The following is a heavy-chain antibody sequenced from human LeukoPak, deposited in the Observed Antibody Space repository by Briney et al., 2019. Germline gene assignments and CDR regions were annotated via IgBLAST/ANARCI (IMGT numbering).Heavy chain of an antibody. D-gene: IGHD6-6*01. V-gene: IGHV3-23*01. CDR2: FSGWSGNT. Sequence: PGGSLRLSCAASGFTFSSYAVLWVRRVRGKALEWVSAFSGWSGNTYYTGAVKDRFTISRDNSKNTLYLQMNSLRAEDTAVYYCAKDMLAARPWAYYYYMDVWGKGTTVTVSS. CDR3: AKDMLAARPWAYYYYMDV. J-gene: IGHJ6*03. CDR1: GFTFSSYA.